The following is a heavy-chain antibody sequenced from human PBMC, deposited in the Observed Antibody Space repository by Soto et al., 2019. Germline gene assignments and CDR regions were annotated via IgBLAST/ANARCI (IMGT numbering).Heavy chain of an antibody. V-gene: IGHV1-8*01. CDR2: LTPSTGNT. J-gene: IGHJ4*02. CDR3: VALAR. CDR1: GYTFINYD. Sequence: QVQLVQSGTEVKKPGASVNVSCKPSGYTFINYDINWVRQATGQGPEWMGFLTPSTGNTGYARRFQGRLTLTSDPSTGTAYMELRGLTSADAAVYYCVALARWGQGSLVAVSS. D-gene: IGHD6-6*01.